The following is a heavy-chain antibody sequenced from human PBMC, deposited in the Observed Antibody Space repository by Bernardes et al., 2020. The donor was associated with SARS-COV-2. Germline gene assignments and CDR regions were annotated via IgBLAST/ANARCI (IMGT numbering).Heavy chain of an antibody. V-gene: IGHV1-18*01. Sequence: ASVKVSCMASGYTFTSYGISWVRQAPGQGLEWMGWISAYNGNTNYAQKLQGRVTMTTDTSTSTAYMELRSLRSDDTAVYYCARDRRDYYDSSGFYSGPTHDAFDIWGQGTMVTVSS. CDR2: ISAYNGNT. D-gene: IGHD3-22*01. CDR3: ARDRRDYYDSSGFYSGPTHDAFDI. CDR1: GYTFTSYG. J-gene: IGHJ3*02.